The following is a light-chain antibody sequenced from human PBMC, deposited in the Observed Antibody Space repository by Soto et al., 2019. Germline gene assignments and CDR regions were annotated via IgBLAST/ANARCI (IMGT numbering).Light chain of an antibody. V-gene: IGLV2-14*01. J-gene: IGLJ1*01. Sequence: QSELNKADYVTRSHLQAIPITCTGTSSDIGGYNYVSWYQQHPGKAPKLMIYNVSNRPSGVSNRFSGSKSGNTASLTISGLQAEDEADYYCSSYTGSTTYVFGIGTKVTVL. CDR2: NVS. CDR1: SSDIGGYNY. CDR3: SSYTGSTTYV.